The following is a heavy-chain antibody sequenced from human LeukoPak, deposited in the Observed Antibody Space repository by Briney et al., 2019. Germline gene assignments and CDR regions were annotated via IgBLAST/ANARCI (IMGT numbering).Heavy chain of an antibody. D-gene: IGHD1-1*01. CDR3: AREEEDWNDNDFFDY. CDR2: VYYRGSA. CDR1: GGSISSRNSD. Sequence: SETLSLTCTVSGGSISSRNSDWGWIRQPPGRGLEGIGSVYYRGSAHYNPSLESRVSISVDTSKNHFSLKLSSVTAADTAVYYCAREEEDWNDNDFFDYWGQGILVTVSS. J-gene: IGHJ4*02. V-gene: IGHV4-39*07.